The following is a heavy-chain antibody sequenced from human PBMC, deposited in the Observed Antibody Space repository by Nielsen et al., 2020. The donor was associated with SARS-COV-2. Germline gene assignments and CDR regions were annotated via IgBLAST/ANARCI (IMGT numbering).Heavy chain of an antibody. CDR3: ARGQGGVIPSAMLDY. D-gene: IGHD2-2*01. CDR2: IIPILDIT. V-gene: IGHV1-69*04. J-gene: IGHJ4*02. CDR1: GGTFSSYG. Sequence: SVKVSCKASGGTFSSYGISWVRQAPGQGLEWMGRIIPILDITNYAQKFQGRVTITADKSTTTAYMDLSSLRSEDTAVYYCARGQGGVIPSAMLDYWGQGTLVTVSS.